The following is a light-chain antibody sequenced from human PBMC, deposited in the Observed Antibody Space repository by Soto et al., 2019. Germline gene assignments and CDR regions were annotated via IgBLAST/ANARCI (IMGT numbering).Light chain of an antibody. CDR2: AAS. CDR1: QSISSS. V-gene: IGKV1-39*01. Sequence: DIQMTQSPSSLSASVGDRVTITCRTSQSISSSLNWYQQNPGKAPKLLIYAASTLQSGVPSRFRGSGSGTDFTLTIRSLQPEDSATYFCQQSYSTPYTFGQGTKLKIK. CDR3: QQSYSTPYT. J-gene: IGKJ2*01.